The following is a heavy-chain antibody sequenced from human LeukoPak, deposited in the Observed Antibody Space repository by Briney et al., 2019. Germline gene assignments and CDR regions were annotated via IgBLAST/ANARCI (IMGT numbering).Heavy chain of an antibody. V-gene: IGHV4-61*02. CDR2: IYTSGST. CDR1: GGSISSGSYY. J-gene: IGHJ6*03. CDR3: ARGYDFWSQTYYYMDV. D-gene: IGHD3-3*01. Sequence: NPSETLSLTCTVSGGSISSGSYYWSRIRQPAGKGLEWIGRIYTSGSTNYNPSLRSRVTISVDTSKDQFSLKLSSVTAADTAVYYCARGYDFWSQTYYYMDVWGKGTTVTVSS.